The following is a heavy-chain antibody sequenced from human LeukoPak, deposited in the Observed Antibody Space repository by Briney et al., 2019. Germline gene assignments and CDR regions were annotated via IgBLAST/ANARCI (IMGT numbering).Heavy chain of an antibody. V-gene: IGHV3-30*04. D-gene: IGHD3-22*01. CDR3: ARKGYYDSSGYFDY. CDR1: GFTFSGYA. Sequence: GGSLRLSCAASGFTFSGYAMHWVRQAPGKGLEWVAVISYDGSNKYYADSVKGRFTISRDNSKNTLYLQMNSLRAEDTAVYYCARKGYYDSSGYFDYWGQGTLVTVSS. CDR2: ISYDGSNK. J-gene: IGHJ4*02.